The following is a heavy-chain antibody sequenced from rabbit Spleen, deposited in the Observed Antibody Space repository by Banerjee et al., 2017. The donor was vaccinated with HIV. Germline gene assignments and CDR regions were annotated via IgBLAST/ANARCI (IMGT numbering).Heavy chain of an antibody. CDR1: GFDFSNYNF. CDR3: ARDLDGVIGWNFGW. V-gene: IGHV1S45*01. CDR2: IDTGSRDFT. D-gene: IGHD1-1*01. J-gene: IGHJ4*01. Sequence: QEQLEESGGGLVQPGTSLTLTCTASGFDFSNYNFMCWVRQAPGKGLEWIACIDTGSRDFTYYASWAKGRFTISKTSSTTVTLQMTSLTVADTATYFCARDLDGVIGWNFGWWGPGTLVTVS.